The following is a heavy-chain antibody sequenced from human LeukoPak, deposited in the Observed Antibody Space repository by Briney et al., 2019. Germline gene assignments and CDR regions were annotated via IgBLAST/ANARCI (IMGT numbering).Heavy chain of an antibody. CDR3: ARAPGYSSGWYFFSY. V-gene: IGHV1-2*02. CDR1: GYTFTGYY. D-gene: IGHD6-19*01. CDR2: INPNSGGT. J-gene: IGHJ4*02. Sequence: GASVKVSCKASGYTFTGYYMHWVRQAPGQGLEWMGWINPNSGGTNYAQKFQGRVTMTRDTSISTAYMELSRLRSDDTAVYYCARAPGYSSGWYFFSYWGQGTLVTVSS.